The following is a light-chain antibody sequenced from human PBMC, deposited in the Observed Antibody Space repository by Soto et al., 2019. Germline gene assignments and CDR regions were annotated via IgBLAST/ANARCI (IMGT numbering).Light chain of an antibody. V-gene: IGLV2-14*02. CDR2: EVN. CDR3: NSFTSSNTLPYV. CDR1: SSDIGRFNL. Sequence: QSALTQPASVSGSPGQSITISCTGTSSDIGRFNLVSWYQQHPGKAPKLIVFEVNNRPSGISDRFSGSKSGTTASLTISGLQTEDEAVYYCNSFTSSNTLPYVFGTGTKLTVL. J-gene: IGLJ1*01.